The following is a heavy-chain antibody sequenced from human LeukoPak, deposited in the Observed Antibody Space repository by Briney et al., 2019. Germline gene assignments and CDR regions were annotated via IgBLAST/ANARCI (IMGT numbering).Heavy chain of an antibody. CDR2: INPNSGGT. CDR3: ARLNSSGYYFIY. Sequence: ASVKVSCKASGYTFTGYYMHWVRQAPGQGLEWMGWINPNSGGTNYAQKFQGRVTMTRDTSISTAYMELSRLRSDDTAVYYCARLNSSGYYFIYWGQGTLVTVSS. D-gene: IGHD3-22*01. J-gene: IGHJ4*02. CDR1: GYTFTGYY. V-gene: IGHV1-2*02.